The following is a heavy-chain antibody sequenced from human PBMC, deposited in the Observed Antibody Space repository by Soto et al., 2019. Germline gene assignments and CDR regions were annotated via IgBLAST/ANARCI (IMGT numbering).Heavy chain of an antibody. CDR2: VYYTGST. J-gene: IGHJ5*02. D-gene: IGHD2-21*02. Sequence: SETLSLTCTVSGASIRSADYYWSWIRQAPGKGLEWIGYVYYTGSTYYNPSLMSRLTISVDTSKNQFSLKLTSVTAAETAVYYCVRTARQGAVAPHWFDRWGQGTQVTVS. V-gene: IGHV4-30-4*01. CDR1: GASIRSADYY. CDR3: VRTARQGAVAPHWFDR.